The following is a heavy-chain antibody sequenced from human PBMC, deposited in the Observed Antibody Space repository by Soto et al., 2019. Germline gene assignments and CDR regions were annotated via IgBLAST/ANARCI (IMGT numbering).Heavy chain of an antibody. J-gene: IGHJ4*02. V-gene: IGHV4-31*03. Sequence: QVQLQESGPGLVKPSQTLSLTCTVSGGSISSGTYYWTWIRQRPGKGLEWIGFIYYSGRTYYNPSLKSRTTISLDTSENQFSLRVSSVTAADTAVYYCARDSDFCTGGSCYGNFDFWGQGTLVTVSS. CDR1: GGSISSGTYY. CDR3: ARDSDFCTGGSCYGNFDF. D-gene: IGHD2-15*01. CDR2: IYYSGRT.